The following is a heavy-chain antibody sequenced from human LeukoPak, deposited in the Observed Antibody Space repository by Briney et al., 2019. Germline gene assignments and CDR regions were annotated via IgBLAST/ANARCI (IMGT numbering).Heavy chain of an antibody. J-gene: IGHJ4*02. V-gene: IGHV5-51*01. D-gene: IGHD3-22*01. CDR3: ARGCDSSGYHVRYFDY. Sequence: GESLKISCKGSGYSFTSYWIGWVRQMPGKGLEWMGIIYPGDSDTRYSPSFQGPVTISADKSISTAYLQWSSLKASDTAMYYCARGCDSSGYHVRYFDYWGQGTLVTVSS. CDR1: GYSFTSYW. CDR2: IYPGDSDT.